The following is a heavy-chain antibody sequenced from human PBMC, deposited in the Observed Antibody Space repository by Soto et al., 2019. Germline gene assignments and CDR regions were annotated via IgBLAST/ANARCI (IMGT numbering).Heavy chain of an antibody. Sequence: QVQLVQSGAEVKKPGASVKVSCKASGYTFTSYGISWVRQAPGQGLEWMGWISAYNGNTNYAQKLQGRVTMTTDTXTXTXXLELRSLRSDDTAVYYCARVGEPNIPLSYYYGMDVWGQGTTVTVSS. J-gene: IGHJ6*02. CDR1: GYTFTSYG. D-gene: IGHD3-10*01. CDR2: ISAYNGNT. V-gene: IGHV1-18*01. CDR3: ARVGEPNIPLSYYYGMDV.